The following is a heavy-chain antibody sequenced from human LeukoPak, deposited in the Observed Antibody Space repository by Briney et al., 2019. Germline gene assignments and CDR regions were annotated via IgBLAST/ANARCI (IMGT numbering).Heavy chain of an antibody. CDR1: GYSISSGYY. CDR2: IYYSGST. Sequence: NPSETLSLTCTVSGYSISSGYYWGWIRPPPGKGLEWIGSIYYSGSTYYNPSLKSRVTISVDTSKNQFSLKLSSVTAADTAVYYCARVNDILTGYSLDYWGQGTLVTVSS. V-gene: IGHV4-38-2*02. J-gene: IGHJ4*02. D-gene: IGHD3-9*01. CDR3: ARVNDILTGYSLDY.